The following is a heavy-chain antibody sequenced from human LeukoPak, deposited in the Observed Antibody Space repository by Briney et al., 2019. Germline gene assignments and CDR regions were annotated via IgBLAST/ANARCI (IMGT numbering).Heavy chain of an antibody. D-gene: IGHD3-22*01. CDR2: ISYDGSNK. Sequence: PGGSLRLSCAASGFTFSSYPMHWVRQAPGKGLEWVAVISYDGSNKYYADSVKGRFTISRDNSKNTLYLQMNSLRAEDTAVYYCAREPIVVVITSYYYYGMDVWGQGTTVTVSS. J-gene: IGHJ6*02. CDR3: AREPIVVVITSYYYYGMDV. V-gene: IGHV3-30-3*01. CDR1: GFTFSSYP.